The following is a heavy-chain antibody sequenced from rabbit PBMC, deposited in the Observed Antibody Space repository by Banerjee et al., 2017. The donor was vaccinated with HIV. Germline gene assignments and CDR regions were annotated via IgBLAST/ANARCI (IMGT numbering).Heavy chain of an antibody. CDR3: ARGYAVAAGYGDGYYFNL. CDR1: GFSFSSSYY. Sequence: QEQLNETGGGLVQPGGSLTLSCKASGFSFSSSYYMCWVRQAPGKGLEWIACIYTDSSGSPYYASWAKGRFTISKTSSTTVDLKMTSLTAADTATYFCARGYAVAAGYGDGYYFNLWGPGTLVTVS. CDR2: IYTDSSGSP. V-gene: IGHV1S45*01. J-gene: IGHJ4*01. D-gene: IGHD4-2*01.